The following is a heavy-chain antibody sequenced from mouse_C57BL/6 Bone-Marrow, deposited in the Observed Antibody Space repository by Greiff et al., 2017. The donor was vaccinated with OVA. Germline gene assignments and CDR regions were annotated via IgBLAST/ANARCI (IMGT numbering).Heavy chain of an antibody. D-gene: IGHD1-2*01. CDR1: GFNIKDYY. CDR3: ARSDYGRTRGAMDY. Sequence: EVQRVESGAELVKPGASVKLSCTASGFNIKDYYMHWVKQRTEQGMEWIGRIDPEDGATKYAPKFQGKATIPADTSSNTAYLQLSSLTSEDTAVYYCARSDYGRTRGAMDYWGQGTSVTVSS. CDR2: IDPEDGAT. V-gene: IGHV14-2*01. J-gene: IGHJ4*01.